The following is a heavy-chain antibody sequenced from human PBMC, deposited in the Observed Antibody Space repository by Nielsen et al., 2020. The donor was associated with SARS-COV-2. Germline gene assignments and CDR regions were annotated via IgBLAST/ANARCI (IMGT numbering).Heavy chain of an antibody. CDR1: GFTFDDYA. CDR3: AKALPYYYDNSGYYYYGMDV. D-gene: IGHD3-22*01. Sequence: GGSLRLSCAASGFTFDDYAMHWVRQAPGKGLEWVSGISWNSGSIGYADSVKGRFTISRDNAKNSLYLQMNSLRAEDTALYYCAKALPYYYDNSGYYYYGMDVWGQGTTVTVSS. V-gene: IGHV3-9*01. J-gene: IGHJ6*02. CDR2: ISWNSGSI.